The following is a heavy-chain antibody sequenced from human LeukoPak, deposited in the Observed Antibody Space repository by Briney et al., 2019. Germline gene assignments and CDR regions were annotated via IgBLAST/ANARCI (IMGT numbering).Heavy chain of an antibody. CDR2: IYTSGSA. V-gene: IGHV4-61*02. Sequence: SQTLSLTCTVSGGSISSRSYYWSWIRQPAGKGLEGIGRIYTSGSANYNPSLKSRVPISLDTSKNQCSLRLSSVAAADTAVYYCARAVGSSESNWYDPWGQGTLATVSS. D-gene: IGHD1-26*01. J-gene: IGHJ5*02. CDR1: GGSISSRSYY. CDR3: ARAVGSSESNWYDP.